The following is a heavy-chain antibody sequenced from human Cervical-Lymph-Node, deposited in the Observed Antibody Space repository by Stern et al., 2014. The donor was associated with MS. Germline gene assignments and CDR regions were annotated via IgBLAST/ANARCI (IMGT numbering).Heavy chain of an antibody. CDR3: ARGGVSWGYFDY. J-gene: IGHJ4*02. D-gene: IGHD6-13*01. Sequence: VQLVESVGGVVQPGRALRLSFAASGFSFSRYGMHWVHLVPCDVLEFVAVRWNYGSNKYYEDSVKVRFTIYRDIAQNLLYLLSNSLRAEYTSVYYCARGGVSWGYFDYWGQGTLVTVSS. CDR2: RWNYGSNK. V-gene: IGHV3-33*01. CDR1: GFSFSRYG.